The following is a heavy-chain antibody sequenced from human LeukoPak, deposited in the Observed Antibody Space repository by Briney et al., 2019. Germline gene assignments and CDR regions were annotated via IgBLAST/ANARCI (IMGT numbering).Heavy chain of an antibody. J-gene: IGHJ4*02. V-gene: IGHV1-69*02. D-gene: IGHD6-6*01. CDR2: IIPILGIA. Sequence: GASVKVFCKASGGTFSSYTISWVRQAPGQGLEWMGRIIPILGIANYAQKFQGRVTITADKSTSTAYMELSSLRSEDTAVYYCAGEDSSSDRFDYWGQGTLVTVSS. CDR3: AGEDSSSDRFDY. CDR1: GGTFSSYT.